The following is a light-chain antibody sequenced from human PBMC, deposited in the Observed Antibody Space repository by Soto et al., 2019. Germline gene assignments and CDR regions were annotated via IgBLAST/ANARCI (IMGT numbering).Light chain of an antibody. CDR1: QSFSSSY. CDR2: GAS. J-gene: IGKJ1*01. V-gene: IGKV3-20*01. CDR3: QQYGSSPPGT. Sequence: EIVLTQSPGSLSLSPGERATLSCRASQSFSSSYLAWYQQKPGQAPRLLIYGASSRATGIPDRFSGSGSGRDFTLTISRLEPEDSAVYYCQQYGSSPPGTFGQGTKVEI.